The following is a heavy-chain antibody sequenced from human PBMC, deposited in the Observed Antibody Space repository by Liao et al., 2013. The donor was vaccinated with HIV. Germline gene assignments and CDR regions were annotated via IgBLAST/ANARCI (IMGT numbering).Heavy chain of an antibody. CDR1: GDSISSGTYY. J-gene: IGHJ3*02. Sequence: QVQLQESGPGLVRPSETLSLTCTVSGDSISSGTYYWNWIRQPAGKGLEWIGRIYTSGATNYDPSLKSRVTMSIDTSKNQFYLKLESVVVADTAVYFCARWARGSSAWPLAAFEIWGQGIQVTVSS. D-gene: IGHD6-19*01. V-gene: IGHV4-61*02. CDR3: ARWARGSSAWPLAAFEI. CDR2: IYTSGAT.